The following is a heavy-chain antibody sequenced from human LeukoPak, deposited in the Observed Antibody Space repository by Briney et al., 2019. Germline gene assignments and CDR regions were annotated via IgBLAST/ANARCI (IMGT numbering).Heavy chain of an antibody. J-gene: IGHJ5*02. V-gene: IGHV3-23*01. D-gene: IGHD6-6*01. CDR2: ISGSGDST. CDR1: GFTFRSYA. CDR3: AKDRIASPPQGRFDP. Sequence: GGSLRLSCAASGFTFRSYAMNWVRQAPGKGLEWVSAISGSGDSTYYADSVKGGFTISRDNSQNTLYLQMNSLGAEDTAIYYCAKDRIASPPQGRFDPWGQGTLVTVSS.